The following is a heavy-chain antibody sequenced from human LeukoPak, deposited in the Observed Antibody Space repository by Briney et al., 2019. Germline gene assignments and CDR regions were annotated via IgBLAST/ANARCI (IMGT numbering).Heavy chain of an antibody. Sequence: GGSLRLSCAASGFTFSSDAMNWVRQAPGKGLEWVSGISGSGGSTYYADSVKGRFTISRDNSKNTLYLQMNSLRAEDTAVYYCAKRYGRGWSPFDYWGQGTLVTVSS. CDR2: ISGSGGST. CDR1: GFTFSSDA. CDR3: AKRYGRGWSPFDY. V-gene: IGHV3-23*01. J-gene: IGHJ4*02. D-gene: IGHD6-19*01.